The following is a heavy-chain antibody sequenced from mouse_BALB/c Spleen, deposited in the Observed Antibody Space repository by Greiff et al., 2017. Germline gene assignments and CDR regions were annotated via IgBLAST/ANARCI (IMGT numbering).Heavy chain of an antibody. V-gene: IGHV1-15*01. Sequence: QVQLQQSGAELVRPGASVTLSCKASGYTFTDYEMHWVKQTPVHGLEWIGAIDPETGGTAYNQKFKGKATLTADKSSSTAYMELRSLTSEDSAVYYCTRWLLFAYWGQGTLVTVSA. CDR2: IDPETGGT. J-gene: IGHJ3*01. CDR3: TRWLLFAY. CDR1: GYTFTDYE. D-gene: IGHD2-3*01.